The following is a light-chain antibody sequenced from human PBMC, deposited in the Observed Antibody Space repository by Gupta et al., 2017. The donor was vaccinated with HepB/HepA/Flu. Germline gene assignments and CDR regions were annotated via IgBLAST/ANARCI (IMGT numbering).Light chain of an antibody. CDR2: DNN. Sequence: QSVLTHPPSVSAAPGPKVTLSCSGSSSNIGNNYVYWYQHLPGTAPNLLIYDNNKRPSGIPDRFSGSKSGTSATLGITGLQTGDEADYDCGTWDSSLSAVVFGGGTKLTVL. CDR1: SSNIGNNY. V-gene: IGLV1-51*01. J-gene: IGLJ2*01. CDR3: GTWDSSLSAVV.